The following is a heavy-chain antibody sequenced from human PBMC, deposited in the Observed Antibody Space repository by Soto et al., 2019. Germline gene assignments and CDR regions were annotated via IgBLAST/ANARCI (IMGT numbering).Heavy chain of an antibody. CDR2: MNPNSGDT. J-gene: IGHJ4*02. D-gene: IGHD3-9*01. Sequence: ASVKVSCKASGYPFTGHYMHWVRQAPGQGLEWMGRMNPNSGDTDYTQKFQGRVTMTSDTSISTAYMELNRLRSDDTAMYYCARLGDDMPFWCRGILFSLSS. V-gene: IGHV1-2*02. CDR1: GYPFTGHY. CDR3: ARLGDDMPF.